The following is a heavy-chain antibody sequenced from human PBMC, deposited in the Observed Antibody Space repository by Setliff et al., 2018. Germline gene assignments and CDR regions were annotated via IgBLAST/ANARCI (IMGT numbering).Heavy chain of an antibody. J-gene: IGHJ3*02. CDR1: GYTLTKYY. D-gene: IGHD2-2*01. CDR3: AREVLPLVREEAFYI. V-gene: IGHV1-46*01. CDR2: INPSGGLT. Sequence: ASVKVSCKASGYTLTKYYMHWVRQAPGQGLEWMGIINPSGGLTKCSQNFQGRVTITRDASASTAYVELSSLRSEDTAVYYCAREVLPLVREEAFYIWGQGTMVTVSS.